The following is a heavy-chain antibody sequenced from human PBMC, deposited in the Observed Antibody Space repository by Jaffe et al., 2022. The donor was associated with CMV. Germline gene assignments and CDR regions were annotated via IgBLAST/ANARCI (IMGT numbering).Heavy chain of an antibody. Sequence: QVQLVQSGAEVKKPGASVKVSCKASGYAFTGYYLHWLRQAPGQGLEWMGWINPNSGGTNYVQKFQGRVTMTRDTSISTAYMELSSLRSDDTAVYYCARPSGYYEYWGQGTRVTVSS. D-gene: IGHD2-15*01. V-gene: IGHV1-2*02. CDR2: INPNSGGT. CDR1: GYAFTGYY. J-gene: IGHJ4*02. CDR3: ARPSGYYEY.